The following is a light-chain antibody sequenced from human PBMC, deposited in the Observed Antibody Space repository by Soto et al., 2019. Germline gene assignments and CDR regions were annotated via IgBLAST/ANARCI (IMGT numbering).Light chain of an antibody. V-gene: IGLV2-23*01. CDR2: EGS. J-gene: IGLJ1*01. Sequence: QSVLTQPASVSGSPGQSITISCTGTSSDVGSYNLVSWYQQHPGKAPKLMIYEGSKRPSGVSNRFSGSKSGNTASLTISGLQAEVEVNYTASTEVDSITQHVSRTGTKV. CDR1: SSDVGSYNL. CDR3: STEVDSITQHV.